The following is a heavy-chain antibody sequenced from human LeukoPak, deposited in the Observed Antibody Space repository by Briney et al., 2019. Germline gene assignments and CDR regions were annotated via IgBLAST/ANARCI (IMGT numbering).Heavy chain of an antibody. J-gene: IGHJ4*02. D-gene: IGHD5-12*01. CDR3: ARVGYSGYDFALGY. Sequence: SETLSLTCTVSGGSISSYYWSWIRQPPGKGLEWIGYIYYSGSTNYNLSLKSRVTISVDTSKNQFSLKLSSVTAADTAVYYCARVGYSGYDFALGYWGQGTLVTVSS. CDR2: IYYSGST. CDR1: GGSISSYY. V-gene: IGHV4-59*01.